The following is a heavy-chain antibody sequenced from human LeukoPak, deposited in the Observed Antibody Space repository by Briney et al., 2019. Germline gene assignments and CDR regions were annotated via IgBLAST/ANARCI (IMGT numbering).Heavy chain of an antibody. Sequence: SQTLSLTCAISGDSVSNNNAARNWIRQSPSRGLEWLGRTYYRSQWYNDYAVSVKSRIAINPDTSNNQFSLQLNSVTPEDTAVYYCARDGGSYGFYRWGQGTLLTVSS. CDR1: GDSVSNNNAA. J-gene: IGHJ5*02. CDR2: TYYRSQWYN. V-gene: IGHV6-1*01. D-gene: IGHD2-2*01. CDR3: ARDGGSYGFYR.